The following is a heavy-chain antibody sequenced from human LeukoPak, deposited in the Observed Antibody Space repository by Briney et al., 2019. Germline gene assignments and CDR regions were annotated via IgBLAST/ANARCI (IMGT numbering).Heavy chain of an antibody. CDR2: INPSGGST. CDR3: ARGGYSGYASGYYYYGMDV. D-gene: IGHD5-12*01. J-gene: IGHJ6*02. CDR1: GYTFTSYY. Sequence: ASVKVSCKASGYTFTSYYMHWVRQAPGQGLEWMGIINPSGGSTSYAQKFQGRVTMTRDTSTSTVYMELSSLRSEDTAVYYCARGGYSGYASGYYYYGMDVWGQGTTVTVSS. V-gene: IGHV1-46*01.